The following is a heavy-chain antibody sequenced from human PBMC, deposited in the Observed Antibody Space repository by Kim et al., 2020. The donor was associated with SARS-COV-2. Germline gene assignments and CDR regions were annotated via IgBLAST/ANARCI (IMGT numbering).Heavy chain of an antibody. V-gene: IGHV4-59*13. J-gene: IGHJ3*01. D-gene: IGHD3-3*01. CDR3: ATRSNENYSWSVFDV. Sequence: SETLSLTCSVSGGSISNYYWTWIRQSPGKGLDWIGYISDSGSIYYNPSVNSRATISADASKKQFSLHFSSVTAADTAVYYCATRSNENYSWSVFDVWGQGTMVIVSS. CDR1: GGSISNYY. CDR2: ISDSGSI.